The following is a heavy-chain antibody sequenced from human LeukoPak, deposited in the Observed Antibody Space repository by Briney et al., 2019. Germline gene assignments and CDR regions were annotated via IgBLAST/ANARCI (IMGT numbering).Heavy chain of an antibody. J-gene: IGHJ3*02. CDR3: ARVPPADDAFDI. CDR2: INHSGST. CDR1: GGSFSGYY. V-gene: IGHV4-34*01. Sequence: SETLSLTCAVYGGSFSGYYWSWIRQPPGKGLEWIGEINHSGSTNYNPSLKSRVTISVDTSKNQFSLKLGSVTAGDTAVYYCARVPPADDAFDIWGQGTMVTVSS.